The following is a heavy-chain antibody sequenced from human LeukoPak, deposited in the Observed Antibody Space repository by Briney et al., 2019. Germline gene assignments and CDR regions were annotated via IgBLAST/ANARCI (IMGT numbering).Heavy chain of an antibody. Sequence: ASVKVSCKASGYTFTGHYMHWVRQAPGQGLEWMGWIKPNSGGTNYAQKFQGWVTMTRDTSISTAYMELSRLTSDDTAVYYCARDWAPGGSKNAFDIWGQGTMVTVSS. CDR2: IKPNSGGT. J-gene: IGHJ3*02. CDR1: GYTFTGHY. V-gene: IGHV1-2*04. D-gene: IGHD2-15*01. CDR3: ARDWAPGGSKNAFDI.